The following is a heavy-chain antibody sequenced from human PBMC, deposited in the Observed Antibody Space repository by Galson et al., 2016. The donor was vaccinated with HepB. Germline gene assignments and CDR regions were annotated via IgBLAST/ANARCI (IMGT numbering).Heavy chain of an antibody. D-gene: IGHD2-2*01. CDR1: GFTVRNYG. V-gene: IGHV3-23*01. CDR2: ISRSGDST. Sequence: SLRLSCAASGFTVRNYGMTWVRQAPGKGLEVVSSISRSGDSTDYADSVKGRITISRGNSKNTLSLQMNSLTADDTAIYYCVQGSTGPADWGKRTTGTVS. CDR3: VQGSTGPAD. J-gene: IGHJ6*03.